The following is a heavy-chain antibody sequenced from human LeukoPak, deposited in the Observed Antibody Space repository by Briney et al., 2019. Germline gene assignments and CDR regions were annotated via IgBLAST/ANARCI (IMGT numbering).Heavy chain of an antibody. D-gene: IGHD3-22*01. CDR1: GYSISSGYY. Sequence: PSETLSLTCTVSGYSISSGYYWGWIRQPPGKGLEWIGSIYHSGSTYYNPSPKSRVTISVDTSKNQFSLKLSSVTAADTAVYYCARDSGTYYYDSSGYGSGFDPWGQGTLVTVSS. V-gene: IGHV4-38-2*02. J-gene: IGHJ5*02. CDR3: ARDSGTYYYDSSGYGSGFDP. CDR2: IYHSGST.